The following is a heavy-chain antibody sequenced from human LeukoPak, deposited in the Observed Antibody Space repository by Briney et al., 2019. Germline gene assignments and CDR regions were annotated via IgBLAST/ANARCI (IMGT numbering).Heavy chain of an antibody. CDR2: INPNSGGT. V-gene: IGHV1-2*06. J-gene: IGHJ4*02. CDR1: GYTFTGYY. CDR3: ACSDYVWGTTDY. Sequence: ASVKVSCKASGYTFTGYYMHWVRQAPGQGLEWMGRINPNSGGTNYAQKFQGRVTMTRDTSISTAYMELSRLRSDDTAVYYCACSDYVWGTTDYWGQGTLVTVSS. D-gene: IGHD3-16*01.